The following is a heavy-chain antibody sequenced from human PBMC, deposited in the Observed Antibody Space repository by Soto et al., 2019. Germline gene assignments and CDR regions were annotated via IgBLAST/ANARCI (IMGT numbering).Heavy chain of an antibody. CDR2: ISSNGGST. CDR1: GVSLRSYA. D-gene: IGHD6-13*01. Sequence: GGSMRLSCAACGVSLRSYAMAGVRQAPGKGLEYVSAISSNGGSTYYANSVKGRFTISRDNSKNTLYLQMGSLRAEDMAVYYCATGSGIAAAFFDYLGQGTLVTVS. CDR3: ATGSGIAAAFFDY. V-gene: IGHV3-64*01. J-gene: IGHJ4*02.